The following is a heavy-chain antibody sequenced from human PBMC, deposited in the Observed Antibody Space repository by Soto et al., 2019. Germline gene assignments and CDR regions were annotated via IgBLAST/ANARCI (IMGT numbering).Heavy chain of an antibody. CDR2: IYYSGST. Sequence: SETLSLTCTVSGGSISSSSYYWGWIRQPPGKGLEWIGSIYYSGSTYYNPSLKSRVTIPVDTSKNQFSLKLSSVTAADTAVYYCAGGVTMIVVVTDGPAAFDIWGQGTMVTVSS. V-gene: IGHV4-39*01. D-gene: IGHD3-22*01. CDR1: GGSISSSSYY. J-gene: IGHJ3*02. CDR3: AGGVTMIVVVTDGPAAFDI.